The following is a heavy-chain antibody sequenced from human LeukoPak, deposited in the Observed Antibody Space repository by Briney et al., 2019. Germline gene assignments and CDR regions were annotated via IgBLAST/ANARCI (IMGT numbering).Heavy chain of an antibody. J-gene: IGHJ4*02. V-gene: IGHV1-2*02. Sequence: ASVKVSCKASGYTFTGHYMHWVRQAPGQGLEWMGWINPNSGGTNYAQRFQGRVTMTRDTSISTAYMELSRLRSDDTAVYYCARDTELAVSGTFALHPKFDYWGQGTLVTVSS. CDR1: GYTFTGHY. CDR3: ARDTELAVSGTFALHPKFDY. D-gene: IGHD6-19*01. CDR2: INPNSGGT.